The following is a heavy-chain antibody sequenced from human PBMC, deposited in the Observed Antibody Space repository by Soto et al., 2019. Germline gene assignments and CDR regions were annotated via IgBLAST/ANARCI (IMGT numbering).Heavy chain of an antibody. Sequence: GGSLRLSCAASGFSFSTYTMSWVRQAPGTGLEWVSSISSSSSYIYYSDSMKGRFTISRDNAKNSLFLQMNGLRLEDTAVYYCARSSLGILRFLEWSFDYWGQGTLVTVSS. CDR2: ISSSSSYI. CDR1: GFSFSTYT. J-gene: IGHJ4*02. CDR3: ARSSLGILRFLEWSFDY. D-gene: IGHD3-3*01. V-gene: IGHV3-21*01.